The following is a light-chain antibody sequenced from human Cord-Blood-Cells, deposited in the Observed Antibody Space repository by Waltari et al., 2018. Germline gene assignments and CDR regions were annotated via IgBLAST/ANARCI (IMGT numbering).Light chain of an antibody. J-gene: IGKJ2*01. CDR1: QSVRSN. CDR2: GSS. CDR3: QQYNNWPYT. V-gene: IGKV3-15*01. Sequence: EIVMTQSPATLSVFPGERATPSCRASQSVRSNLAGYQQKPGQAPRLLLYGSSTRATGIPARFSCSWSGTEFTLTISSLQSEDFAVYYCQQYNNWPYTFGQGTKLEIK.